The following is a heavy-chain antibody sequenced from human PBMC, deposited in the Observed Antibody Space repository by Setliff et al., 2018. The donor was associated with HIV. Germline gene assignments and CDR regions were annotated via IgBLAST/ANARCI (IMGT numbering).Heavy chain of an antibody. CDR2: IYVSGST. Sequence: SETLSLTCAVYVGSFSGYYWSWIRQPPGKGLEWIGYIYVSGSTNYNPSLKSRVTISMDTSKNQFSLKLSSVTAADTAVYYCVRSGYSGHFDVWGQGTMVTVSS. J-gene: IGHJ3*01. D-gene: IGHD5-12*01. CDR3: VRSGYSGHFDV. V-gene: IGHV4-4*09. CDR1: VGSFSGYY.